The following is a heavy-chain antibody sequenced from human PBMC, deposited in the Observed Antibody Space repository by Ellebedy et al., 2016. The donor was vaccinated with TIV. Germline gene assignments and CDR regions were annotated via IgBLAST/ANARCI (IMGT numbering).Heavy chain of an antibody. CDR2: INPNSGGT. Sequence: AASVNVSCKASGYTFTGYYMHWVRQAPGQGLEWMGWINPNSGGTNYAQKFQGWVTMTRDTSISTAYMELRSLRSDDTAVYYCAREEAGWYDSSGRWFDPWGQGTLVTVSS. V-gene: IGHV1-2*04. J-gene: IGHJ5*02. CDR3: AREEAGWYDSSGRWFDP. CDR1: GYTFTGYY. D-gene: IGHD3-22*01.